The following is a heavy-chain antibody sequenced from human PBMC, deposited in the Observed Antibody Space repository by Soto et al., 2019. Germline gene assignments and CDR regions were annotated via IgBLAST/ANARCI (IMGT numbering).Heavy chain of an antibody. D-gene: IGHD2-21*02. CDR2: ISSSSSYI. CDR1: GFTFSSYS. V-gene: IGHV3-21*01. J-gene: IGHJ3*02. CDR3: AGDGLAYCGGDCRDSFDN. Sequence: GGSLRLSCAASGFTFSSYSMNWVRQAPGKGLEWVSSISSSSSYIYYADSVKGGFTISRDNAKNSLYLQMKSLRAEDKAVYYCAGDGLAYCGGDCRDSFDNWGQGTMVTVSS.